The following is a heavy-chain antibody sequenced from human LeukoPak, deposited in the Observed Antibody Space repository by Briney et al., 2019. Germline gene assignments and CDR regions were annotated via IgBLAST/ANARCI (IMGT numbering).Heavy chain of an antibody. J-gene: IGHJ4*02. CDR2: MYSGGSA. CDR1: GFSVSSIY. CDR3: ATGGGYCGSTSCYDY. V-gene: IGHV3-66*01. D-gene: IGHD2-2*01. Sequence: QPAGSLRLSCAASGFSVSSIYMSWVRQAPGKELDWVSLMYSGGSAYYADLVKGRFTISRDNSKNTLYLQMNSLRAEDTAVYYCATGGGYCGSTSCYDYWGQGALVTVSS.